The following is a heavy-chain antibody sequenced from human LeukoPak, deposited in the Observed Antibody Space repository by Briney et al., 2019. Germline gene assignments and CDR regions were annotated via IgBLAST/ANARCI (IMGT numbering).Heavy chain of an antibody. Sequence: PSETLSLTCTVSGGSISSYYWSWIRQPPGKGLEWIGYIYYSGSTNYNPSLKSRVTISVDTSKNQFSLKLSSVTAADTAVYHCASDLGHYYGSSGPIWFDPWGQGTLVTVSS. D-gene: IGHD3-22*01. V-gene: IGHV4-59*01. J-gene: IGHJ5*02. CDR2: IYYSGST. CDR1: GGSISSYY. CDR3: ASDLGHYYGSSGPIWFDP.